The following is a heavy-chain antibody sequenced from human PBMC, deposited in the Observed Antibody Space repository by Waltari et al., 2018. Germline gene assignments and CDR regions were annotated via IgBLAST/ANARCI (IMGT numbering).Heavy chain of an antibody. V-gene: IGHV3-66*02. CDR2: IYSGGST. Sequence: EVQLVESGGGLVQPGGSLRISCAASGLIVSSTYMSWVRQAPGKGLEWVSVIYSGGSTHYADSVKGRFTISRDNSKNTLHLQMNSLRAEDTAVYYCARFTVTNFFDYWGQGTLVTVSS. CDR1: GLIVSSTY. D-gene: IGHD4-17*01. CDR3: ARFTVTNFFDY. J-gene: IGHJ4*02.